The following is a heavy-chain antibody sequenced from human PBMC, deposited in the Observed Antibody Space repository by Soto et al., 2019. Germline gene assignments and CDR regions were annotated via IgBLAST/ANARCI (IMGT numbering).Heavy chain of an antibody. V-gene: IGHV3-30*18. CDR2: ISYDGSNK. CDR1: GFTFSGYG. J-gene: IGHJ6*02. Sequence: GGSLRLSCAASGFTFSGYGMHWVRQAPGKGLEWVAVISYDGSNKYYADSVKGRFTISRDNSKNTLYLQMNSLRAEDTAVYYCAKDLYYDILTGPAYGMDVWGQGTTVSLL. D-gene: IGHD3-9*01. CDR3: AKDLYYDILTGPAYGMDV.